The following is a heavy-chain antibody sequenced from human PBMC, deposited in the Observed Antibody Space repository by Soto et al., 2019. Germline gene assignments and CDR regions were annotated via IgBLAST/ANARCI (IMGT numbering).Heavy chain of an antibody. CDR3: ARHIAVAGRGSYYYYYYGMDV. D-gene: IGHD6-19*01. Sequence: GESLKISCDGSGYSFTIDWISLVLQMPGKGLEWMGRIGPSDSYTNYSPSFQGHVTISADKSISTAYLQWSSLKASDTAMYYCARHIAVAGRGSYYYYYYGMDVWGQGTTVTVSS. V-gene: IGHV5-10-1*01. J-gene: IGHJ6*02. CDR2: IGPSDSYT. CDR1: GYSFTIDW.